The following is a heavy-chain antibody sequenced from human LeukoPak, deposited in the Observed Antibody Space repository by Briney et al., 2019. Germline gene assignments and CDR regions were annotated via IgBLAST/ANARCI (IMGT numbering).Heavy chain of an antibody. CDR1: GYTFTGYY. J-gene: IGHJ5*02. D-gene: IGHD3-9*01. CDR3: ARSTQTFDWLFGNWFDP. V-gene: IGHV1-2*02. CDR2: INPNSGGT. Sequence: ASVKVSCKASGYTFTGYYMHWVRQAPGQGLEWMGWINPNSGGTNYAQKFQGRVTMTRDTSISTAYMELSRLRSDDTAVYYCARSTQTFDWLFGNWFDPWGQGTLVTVSS.